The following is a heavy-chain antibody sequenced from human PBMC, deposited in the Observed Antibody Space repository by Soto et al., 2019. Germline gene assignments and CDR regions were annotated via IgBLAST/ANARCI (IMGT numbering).Heavy chain of an antibody. CDR2: IWYDGSNK. Sequence: QVQLVESGGGVVQPGRSLRLSCAASGFTFSSYGMHCVRQAPGKGLEWVAVIWYDGSNKYYADSVKGRFTISRDNSKNTLYLQMNSLRAEDTAVYYCARAGVYYDSSGYDYWGQGTLVTVSS. CDR1: GFTFSSYG. J-gene: IGHJ4*02. V-gene: IGHV3-33*01. D-gene: IGHD3-22*01. CDR3: ARAGVYYDSSGYDY.